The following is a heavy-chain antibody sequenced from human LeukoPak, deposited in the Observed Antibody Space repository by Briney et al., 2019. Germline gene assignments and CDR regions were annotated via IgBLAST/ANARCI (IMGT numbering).Heavy chain of an antibody. Sequence: PSETLSLTCTVSGGSITTSNYYWGWLRQPPGKGLEWIGSIYYSGSPYYNPSLRSRVTISVDTSKNQFSLKLSSVTAADTAVYYCARDMCGGDCYEAYNWFDPWGQGTLVTVSS. J-gene: IGHJ5*02. D-gene: IGHD2-21*02. CDR2: IYYSGSP. CDR3: ARDMCGGDCYEAYNWFDP. V-gene: IGHV4-39*07. CDR1: GGSITTSNYY.